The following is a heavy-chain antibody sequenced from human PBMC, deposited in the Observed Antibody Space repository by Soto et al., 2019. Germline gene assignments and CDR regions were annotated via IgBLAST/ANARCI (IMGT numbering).Heavy chain of an antibody. CDR3: ASLNPQLRYLDWLYN. D-gene: IGHD3-9*01. J-gene: IGHJ4*02. CDR2: ISAYNGNT. Sequence: ASVKVSCKASGYTFTSYGISWVRQAPGQGLEWMGWISAYNGNTNYAQKLQGRVTMTTDTSTSTAYMELRSLRSDDTAVYYCASLNPQLRYLDWLYNWGQGTLVPVSS. CDR1: GYTFTSYG. V-gene: IGHV1-18*01.